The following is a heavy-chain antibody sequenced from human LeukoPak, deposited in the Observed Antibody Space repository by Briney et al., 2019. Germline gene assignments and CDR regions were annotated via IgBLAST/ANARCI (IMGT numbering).Heavy chain of an antibody. CDR2: IYYSGSS. J-gene: IGHJ4*02. V-gene: IGHV4-39*01. CDR3: ARHVVGYCSSTSCHTDY. CDR1: GGSISSSSYY. D-gene: IGHD2-2*01. Sequence: SETLSLTCTVSGGSISSSSYYWGWIRQPPGKGLEWIGSIYYSGSSYYNPSLKSRATMSVDTSKNQLSLKMSSVTAADTAVYYCARHVVGYCSSTSCHTDYWGQGTLVTVSS.